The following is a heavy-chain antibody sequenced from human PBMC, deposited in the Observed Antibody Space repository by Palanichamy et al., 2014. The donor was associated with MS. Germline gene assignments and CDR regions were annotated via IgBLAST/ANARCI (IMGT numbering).Heavy chain of an antibody. Sequence: GSTNYSPSLNSRVTISVDKSKNHFSLKLTFVTAADTAVYYCARNGYYAIDYWGQGTLVTVSS. D-gene: IGHD2-2*03. CDR2: GST. CDR3: ARNGYYAIDY. J-gene: IGHJ4*02. V-gene: IGHV4-4*02.